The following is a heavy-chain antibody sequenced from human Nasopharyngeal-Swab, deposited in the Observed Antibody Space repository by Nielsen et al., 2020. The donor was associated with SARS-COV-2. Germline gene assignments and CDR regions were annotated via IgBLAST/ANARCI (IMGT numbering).Heavy chain of an antibody. D-gene: IGHD2-2*01. CDR3: ARYCSTTSCPWGFDY. V-gene: IGHV3-7*01. CDR2: IKQIGSKQ. Sequence: WIRQPPGKGLEWVAHIKQIGSKQYYADSVKGRFTISRDNSKNTLSLQMNSLRAEDTAVYYCARYCSTTSCPWGFDYWGQGTLVTVSS. J-gene: IGHJ4*02.